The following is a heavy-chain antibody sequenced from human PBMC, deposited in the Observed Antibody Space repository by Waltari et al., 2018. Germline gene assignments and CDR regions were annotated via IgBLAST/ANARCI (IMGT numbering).Heavy chain of an antibody. D-gene: IGHD3-22*01. CDR3: ARVSPYYYDSSGYYRD. CDR2: MNPNSGNT. CDR1: GYTFTSYD. J-gene: IGHJ4*02. Sequence: QVQLVQSGAEVKKPGASVKVPCKASGYTFTSYDINWVRPATGQGLEWMGWMNPNSGNTGYAQKFQGRVTMTRNTSISTAYMELSSLRSEDTAVYYCARVSPYYYDSSGYYRDWGQGTLVTVSS. V-gene: IGHV1-8*01.